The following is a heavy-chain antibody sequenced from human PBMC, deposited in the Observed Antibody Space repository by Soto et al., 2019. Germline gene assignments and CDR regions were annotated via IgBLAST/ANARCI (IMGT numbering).Heavy chain of an antibody. J-gene: IGHJ4*02. D-gene: IGHD6-19*01. CDR3: ASGGVAGSGWEGTFAY. V-gene: IGHV4-59*01. CDR2: IVYSGST. CDR1: GGSLSTYY. Sequence: QVHLQESGAGLVRPSETLTLTCTVSGGSLSTYYWSWIRQPPGKGLEWLGYIVYSGSTNYNPSLKSRVTMSVDTFTNQFSLNLTSVTAADTAVYYCASGGVAGSGWEGTFAYWGQGALVTVSS.